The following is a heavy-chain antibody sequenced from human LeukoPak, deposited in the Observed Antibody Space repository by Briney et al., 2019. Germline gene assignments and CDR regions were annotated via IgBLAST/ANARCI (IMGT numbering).Heavy chain of an antibody. CDR3: ARGSILLNYYAMDV. J-gene: IGHJ6*02. Sequence: ASVKVSCKASGFTFTDYYIHWVRQAPGQGLEWVGCINPDSGYTIYAQQFQGRVSLTRDTSISTAYMEVRRLTSDDTAVYYCARGSILLNYYAMDVWGQGTTATVSS. CDR2: INPDSGYT. CDR1: GFTFTDYY. V-gene: IGHV1-2*02.